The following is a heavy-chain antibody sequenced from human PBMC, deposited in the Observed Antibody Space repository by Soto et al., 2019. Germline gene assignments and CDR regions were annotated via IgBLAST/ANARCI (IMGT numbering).Heavy chain of an antibody. Sequence: SETLSLTCTVSGGSISSYYWSWIRQPPGKGLEWIGYIYYSGSTNYNPSLKSRVTISVDTSKNQFSLKLSSVTAADTAVYYCARDLHNWNGDWFDPWGQGTLVTVSS. CDR2: IYYSGST. V-gene: IGHV4-59*01. D-gene: IGHD1-20*01. CDR3: ARDLHNWNGDWFDP. J-gene: IGHJ5*02. CDR1: GGSISSYY.